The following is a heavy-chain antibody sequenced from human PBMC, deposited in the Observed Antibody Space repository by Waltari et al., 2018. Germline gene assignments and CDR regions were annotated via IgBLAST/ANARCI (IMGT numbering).Heavy chain of an antibody. D-gene: IGHD3-22*01. CDR2: ISSSGGTI. J-gene: IGHJ6*02. V-gene: IGHV3-48*03. CDR1: DFILSNYE. CDR3: ARDQEIIVGGMDV. Sequence: EVQLVESGGGLVQPGGSMRLHCAASDFILSNYEMNWVRQTPGKGLEWISYISSSGGTIYYAASVEGRFTISRDNAKKSLYLQMNSLRAEDTAVYYCARDQEIIVGGMDVWGQGTAVTVSS.